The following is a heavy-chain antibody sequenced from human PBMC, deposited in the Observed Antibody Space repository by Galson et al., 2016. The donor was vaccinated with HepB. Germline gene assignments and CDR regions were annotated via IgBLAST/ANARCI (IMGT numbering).Heavy chain of an antibody. CDR2: ILRSGSST. J-gene: IGHJ4*02. D-gene: IGHD1-26*01. CDR3: AKMSGWELGDYFFDY. Sequence: LRLSCAASGFTFSSFAMTWVRQAPGKGLEWVSTILRSGSSTYNADSVKGRFTISRDNSRSTLSLQMSSLRAEDTAVYYCAKMSGWELGDYFFDYWGQGTLVTVSS. CDR1: GFTFSSFA. V-gene: IGHV3-23*01.